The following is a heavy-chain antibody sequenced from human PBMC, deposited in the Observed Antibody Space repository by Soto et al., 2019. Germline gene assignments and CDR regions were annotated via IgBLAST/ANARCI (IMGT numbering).Heavy chain of an antibody. Sequence: EVQLLESGGGLVQPGGSLRLSCAASGFILNSYGMSWVRQAPGKGLEWVSSISGSGGSTHYADSVKGRFTISRDNFKKTLYLQMNSLRAEDTAVYFCAKDRDKYQLPCSGLDYWGQGTLVTVSS. D-gene: IGHD3-10*02. CDR1: GFILNSYG. CDR3: AKDRDKYQLPCSGLDY. V-gene: IGHV3-23*01. J-gene: IGHJ4*01. CDR2: ISGSGGST.